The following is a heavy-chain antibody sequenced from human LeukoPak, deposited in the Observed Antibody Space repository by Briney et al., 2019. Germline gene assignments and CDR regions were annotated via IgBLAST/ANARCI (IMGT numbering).Heavy chain of an antibody. CDR2: ISGSGGST. Sequence: GGSLRLSCAASGFTFSNYAMTWVRQAPGKGLEWVSAISGSGGSTYYADSVKGRCTISRDNSKNTLYLQMNSLRAEDTAVYYCANGHCSGGSCYPQYDSWGQGTLVTVSS. CDR3: ANGHCSGGSCYPQYDS. CDR1: GFTFSNYA. V-gene: IGHV3-23*01. J-gene: IGHJ4*02. D-gene: IGHD2-15*01.